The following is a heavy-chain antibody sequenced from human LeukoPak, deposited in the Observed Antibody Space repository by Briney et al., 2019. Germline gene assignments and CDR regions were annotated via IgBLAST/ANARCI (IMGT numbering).Heavy chain of an antibody. J-gene: IGHJ4*02. CDR1: GFTFSSYG. V-gene: IGHV3-33*01. CDR3: ARDQDYYDSSGSPNYYFDY. CDR2: IWYDGSNK. Sequence: GGSLRLSCAASGFTFSSYGMHWVRQAPGKGLEWVAVIWYDGSNKYYADSVKGRFTVSRDNSKNTLYLQMNSLRAEDTAVYYCARDQDYYDSSGSPNYYFDYWGQGTLVTVSS. D-gene: IGHD3-22*01.